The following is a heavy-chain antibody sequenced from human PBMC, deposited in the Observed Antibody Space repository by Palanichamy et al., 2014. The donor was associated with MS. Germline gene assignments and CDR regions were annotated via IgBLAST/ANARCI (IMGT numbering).Heavy chain of an antibody. CDR1: GFTFSNYE. D-gene: IGHD2-15*01. CDR2: VSNSGRTT. Sequence: EVHLVEVWGRAWCXRGGPVRLSCAASGFTFSNYEVTWVRRAPGKGLEWISYVSNSGRTTSYADSVRGRFTISRDNAKNSLYLQMNSLRAEDTAIYYCARGTDCSGGICYSDYFDCWGQGTLVTVSS. V-gene: IGHV3-48*03. J-gene: IGHJ4*02. CDR3: ARGTDCSGGICYSDYFDC.